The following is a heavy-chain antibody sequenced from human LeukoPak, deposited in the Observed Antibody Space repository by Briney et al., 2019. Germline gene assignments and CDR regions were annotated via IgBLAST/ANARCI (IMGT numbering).Heavy chain of an antibody. J-gene: IGHJ6*02. D-gene: IGHD1-26*01. CDR2: ISAYNGNT. CDR1: GYTFTSYG. V-gene: IGHV1-18*01. CDR3: ARGVLGSYYYYYYGMDV. Sequence: ASVKVSCKASGYTFTSYGISWVRQAPGQGLERMGWISAYNGNTNYAQKLQGRVTMTTDTSTSTAYMELRSLRSDDTAVYYCARGVLGSYYYYYYGMDVWGQGTTVTVSS.